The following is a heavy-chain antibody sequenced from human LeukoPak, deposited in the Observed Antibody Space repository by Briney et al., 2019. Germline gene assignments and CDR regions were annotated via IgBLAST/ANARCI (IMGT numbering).Heavy chain of an antibody. V-gene: IGHV4-38-2*02. D-gene: IGHD4-17*01. CDR3: ARVTTVTTWYFDY. Sequence: RPSETLSLTCTVSGYSISSGYYWGWIRQPPGKGLEWIGSIYHSGSTYYNPSLKSRVTISVDTSKNQFSLKLSSVTAADTAVYYCARVTTVTTWYFDYWGQGTLVTVSS. CDR1: GYSISSGYY. CDR2: IYHSGST. J-gene: IGHJ4*02.